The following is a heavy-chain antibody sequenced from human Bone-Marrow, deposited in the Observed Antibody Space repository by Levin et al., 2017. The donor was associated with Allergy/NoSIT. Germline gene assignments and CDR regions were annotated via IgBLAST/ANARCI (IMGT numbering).Heavy chain of an antibody. CDR3: ARDLHSGGEVVVTDDAFDI. CDR2: IGTAGDT. CDR1: GFTFSSYD. V-gene: IGHV3-13*01. D-gene: IGHD3-22*01. J-gene: IGHJ3*02. Sequence: QTGESLKISCAASGFTFSSYDMHWVRQATGKGLEWVSAIGTAGDTYYPGSVKGRFTISRENAKNSLYLQMNSLRAGDTAVYYCARDLHSGGEVVVTDDAFDIWGQGTMVTVSS.